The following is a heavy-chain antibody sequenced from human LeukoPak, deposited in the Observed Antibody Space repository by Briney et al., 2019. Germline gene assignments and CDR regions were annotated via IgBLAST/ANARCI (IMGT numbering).Heavy chain of an antibody. V-gene: IGHV3-23*01. CDR2: ISGSGGST. CDR1: GFTFSSYG. CDR3: ARDLSGVTGYTYGRGIDY. D-gene: IGHD5-18*01. J-gene: IGHJ4*02. Sequence: GGTLRLSCAASGFTFSSYGMSWVRQAPGKGLEWVSAISGSGGSTYYADSVKGRFTISRDNAKTSLYLQMNSLRAEDTAVYYCARDLSGVTGYTYGRGIDYWGQGTLVTVSS.